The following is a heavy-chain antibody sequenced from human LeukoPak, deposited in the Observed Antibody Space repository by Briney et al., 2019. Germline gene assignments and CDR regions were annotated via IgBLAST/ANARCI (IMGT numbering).Heavy chain of an antibody. V-gene: IGHV3-21*01. CDR2: ISSSSSYI. CDR1: GFTFSSYS. CDR3: ARDADSSGWFPFDY. D-gene: IGHD6-19*01. J-gene: IGHJ4*02. Sequence: GGSLRLSCAASGFTFSSYSMNWVRQAPGKGLEWVSSISSSSSYIYYADSVKGRFTISRDNAKNSLYLQMNSLRAEDTAVYYCARDADSSGWFPFDYWGQGTLVTVSS.